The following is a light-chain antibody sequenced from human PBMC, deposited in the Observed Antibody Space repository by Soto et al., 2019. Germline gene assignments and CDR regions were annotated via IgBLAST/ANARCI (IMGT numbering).Light chain of an antibody. V-gene: IGKV3-11*01. CDR2: TTS. CDR3: QQGNNWPIFT. Sequence: EVVLTQSPGTLSLSPGERATLSCRASETVTSDYLAWYQQKPGQAPRLLFYTTSNRATGIPARFSGSGSRTDFTLTISSLEPEDFAVYYCQQGNNWPIFTFGPGTKVDIK. J-gene: IGKJ3*01. CDR1: ETVTSD.